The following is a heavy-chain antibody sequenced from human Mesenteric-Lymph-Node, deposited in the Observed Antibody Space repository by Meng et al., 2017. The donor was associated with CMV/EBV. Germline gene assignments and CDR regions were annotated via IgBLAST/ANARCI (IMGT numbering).Heavy chain of an antibody. J-gene: IGHJ4*02. V-gene: IGHV4-34*01. CDR1: GGSFSGYY. Sequence: LQQVGAGLLKPSEPRSLSCAVYGGSFSGYYWSWIRQPPGKGLEWIGEINHSGSTNYNPSLKSRVTISVDTSKNQFSLKLSSVTAADTAVYYCARHQRWLKSEGGFNYWGQGTLVTASS. CDR2: INHSGST. CDR3: ARHQRWLKSEGGFNY. D-gene: IGHD4-23*01.